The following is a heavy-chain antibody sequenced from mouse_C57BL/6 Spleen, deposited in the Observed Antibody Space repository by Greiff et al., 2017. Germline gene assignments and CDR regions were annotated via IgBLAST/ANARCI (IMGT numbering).Heavy chain of an antibody. J-gene: IGHJ2*01. CDR2: ISSGGDYI. Sequence: EVQVVESGEGLVKPGGSLKLSCAASGFTFTSYAMSWVRQTPEQRLEWVGYISSGGDYIYYADTVKGRFTLPRDKARYTLYRHMSSLKSEDTAMDYCTRARLTGSDFDYGGQGTTLTVSS. CDR1: GFTFTSYA. D-gene: IGHD4-1*01. CDR3: TRARLTGSDFDY. V-gene: IGHV5-9-1*02.